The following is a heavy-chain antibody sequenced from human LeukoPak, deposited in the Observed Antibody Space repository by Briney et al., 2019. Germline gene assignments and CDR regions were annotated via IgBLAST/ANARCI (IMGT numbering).Heavy chain of an antibody. CDR3: ARGARRGYGGSGIDY. D-gene: IGHD4-23*01. Sequence: ASVRVSCKASGYTFTSYGISWVRQAPGQGLEWMGWISAYNGNTNYAQKLQGRVTMTTDTSTSTAYMELRSLRSDDTAVYYCARGARRGYGGSGIDYWGQGTLVTVSS. V-gene: IGHV1-18*01. CDR1: GYTFTSYG. CDR2: ISAYNGNT. J-gene: IGHJ4*02.